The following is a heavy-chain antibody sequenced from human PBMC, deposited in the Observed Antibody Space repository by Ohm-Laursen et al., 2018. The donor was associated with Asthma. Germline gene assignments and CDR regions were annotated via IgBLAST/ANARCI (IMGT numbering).Heavy chain of an antibody. CDR3: AKYAEYYDFWSGYYKNDAFDI. V-gene: IGHV3-23*01. D-gene: IGHD3-3*01. CDR1: GFTFSSYG. Sequence: SLRLSCSASGFTFSSYGMHWVRQAPGKGLEWVSAISGSGGSTYYADSVKGRFTISRDNSKNTLYLQMNSLRAEDTAVYYCAKYAEYYDFWSGYYKNDAFDIWGQGTMVTVSS. CDR2: ISGSGGST. J-gene: IGHJ3*02.